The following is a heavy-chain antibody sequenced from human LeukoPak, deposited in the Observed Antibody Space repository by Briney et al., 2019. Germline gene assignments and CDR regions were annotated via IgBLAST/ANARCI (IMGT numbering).Heavy chain of an antibody. V-gene: IGHV4-61*01. J-gene: IGHJ4*02. Sequence: PSETLSLTCTVSGGSISSSSYYWSWIRQPPGKGLEWIGYIYYSGSTNYNPSLKSRVTISVDTSKNQFSLKLSSVTAADTAVYYCARSYYYGGEFDYWGQGTLVTVSS. CDR3: ARSYYYGGEFDY. CDR1: GGSISSSSYY. CDR2: IYYSGST. D-gene: IGHD3-10*01.